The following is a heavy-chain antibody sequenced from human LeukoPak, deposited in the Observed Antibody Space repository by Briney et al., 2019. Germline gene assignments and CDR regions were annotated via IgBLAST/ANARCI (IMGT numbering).Heavy chain of an antibody. J-gene: IGHJ5*02. D-gene: IGHD2-15*01. Sequence: GGSLRLSCAASGFTFSSYSMNWVRQAPGKGLGWVSSISSSSSYIYYADSVKGRFTISRDNAKNSLYLQMNSLRAEDTAVYYCARGADGVSSNSRGWFDPWGQGTLVTVSS. V-gene: IGHV3-21*01. CDR3: ARGADGVSSNSRGWFDP. CDR1: GFTFSSYS. CDR2: ISSSSSYI.